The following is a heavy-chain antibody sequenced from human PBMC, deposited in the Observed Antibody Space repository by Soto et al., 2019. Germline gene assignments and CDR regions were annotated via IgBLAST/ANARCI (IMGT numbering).Heavy chain of an antibody. J-gene: IGHJ6*04. D-gene: IGHD2-21*02. CDR2: ISPSTSHI. CDR1: GFTFSSCT. V-gene: IGHV3-21*01. Sequence: EVHLVESGGGLVKPGGSLRLSCAVSGFTFSSCTMNWVRQAPGKGLEWVSSISPSTSHIYYADSVKGRFTISRDNSKNLLFLQMTSLRAADPAVYYCSGFSGGACRQNYGIDVCVKGTVVTGSS. CDR3: SGFSGGACRQNYGIDV.